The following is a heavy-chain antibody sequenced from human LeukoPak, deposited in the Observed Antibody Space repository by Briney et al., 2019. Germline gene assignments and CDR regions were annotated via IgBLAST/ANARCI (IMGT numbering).Heavy chain of an antibody. V-gene: IGHV1-46*01. CDR3: AREGGGGIDIEPSFDY. CDR1: GYTFTRYF. Sequence: ASVKVSCKASGYTFTRYFIHWVRQAPGRGLEWRGSINPSGGSTGYAQKFQGRVTMTRDTSTSTVYMELSSLRSEDTAVYYCAREGGGGIDIEPSFDYWGQGTLVTVSS. D-gene: IGHD2-15*01. J-gene: IGHJ4*02. CDR2: INPSGGST.